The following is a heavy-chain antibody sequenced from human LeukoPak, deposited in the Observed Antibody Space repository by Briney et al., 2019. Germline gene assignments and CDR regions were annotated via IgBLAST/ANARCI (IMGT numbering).Heavy chain of an antibody. CDR2: IIPIFGTA. V-gene: IGHV1-69*05. D-gene: IGHD2-2*01. J-gene: IGHJ3*02. Sequence: SVKVSCKASGGTFSSYAISWVRQAPGQGLEWMGGIIPIFGTANYAQKFQGRVTITTDESTSTVYMELSSLGSEDTAVYYCATSEYCSSTSCYFFAFDIWGQGTMVTVSS. CDR1: GGTFSSYA. CDR3: ATSEYCSSTSCYFFAFDI.